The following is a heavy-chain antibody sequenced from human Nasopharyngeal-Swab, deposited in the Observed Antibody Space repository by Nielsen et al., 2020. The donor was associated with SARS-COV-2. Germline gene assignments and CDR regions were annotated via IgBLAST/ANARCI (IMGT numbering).Heavy chain of an antibody. CDR3: ARSTNPAFGY. CDR1: GFIFSDHI. D-gene: IGHD3-10*01. V-gene: IGHV3-7*01. J-gene: IGHJ4*02. CDR2: INQDGSEK. Sequence: GESLKISCAASGFIFSDHILDWVRQAPGKGLEWVANINQDGSEKYYVDSVKGRFTISRDNAKNSLYLQMNNLRAEDTAVYYCARSTNPAFGYWGQGTLVTVSS.